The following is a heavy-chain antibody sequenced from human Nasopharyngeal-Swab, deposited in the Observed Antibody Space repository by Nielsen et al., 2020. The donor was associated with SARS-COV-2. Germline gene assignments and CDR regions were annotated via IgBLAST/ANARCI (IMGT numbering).Heavy chain of an antibody. V-gene: IGHV3-15*01. CDR3: TTDPQQWLVEYYYYMDV. Sequence: LSCAASGFTFSNAWMSWVRQAPGKGLEWVGRIKSKTDGGTTDYAAPVKGRFTISRDDSKNTLYLQMNSLKTEDTAVYYCTTDPQQWLVEYYYYMDVWGKGTTVTVSS. D-gene: IGHD6-19*01. CDR1: GFTFSNAW. CDR2: IKSKTDGGTT. J-gene: IGHJ6*03.